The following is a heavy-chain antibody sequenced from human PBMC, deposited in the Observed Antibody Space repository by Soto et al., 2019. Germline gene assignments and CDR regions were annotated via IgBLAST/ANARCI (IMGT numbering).Heavy chain of an antibody. V-gene: IGHV1-8*01. J-gene: IGHJ6*02. D-gene: IGHD3-3*01. CDR2: MNPNSGNT. Sequence: ASVKVSCTAAGYTFTSYDINWVRQATGQGLEWMGWMNPNSGNTGYAQKFQGRVTMTRNTSISTAYMELSSLRSEDTAVYYCAAGLLPYYDFWSVYSYNYHYYRMDFRGQRYTVTFS. CDR1: GYTFTSYD. CDR3: AAGLLPYYDFWSVYSYNYHYYRMDF.